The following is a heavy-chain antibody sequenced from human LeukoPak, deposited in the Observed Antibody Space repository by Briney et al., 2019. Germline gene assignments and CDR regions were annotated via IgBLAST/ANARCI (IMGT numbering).Heavy chain of an antibody. V-gene: IGHV3-23*01. CDR1: GFTFSSYA. J-gene: IGHJ4*02. CDR2: ISGSGGST. D-gene: IGHD3-3*01. CDR3: AKGGDDFWSGYSDY. Sequence: GGSLRLSCAASGFTFSSYAMSWVRQAPGKGLEWVSAISGSGGSTYYADSVKGRFTISRDNSKNTLYLQMNSLRAEDTAVYYCAKGGDDFWSGYSDYWGQGTLVTVSS.